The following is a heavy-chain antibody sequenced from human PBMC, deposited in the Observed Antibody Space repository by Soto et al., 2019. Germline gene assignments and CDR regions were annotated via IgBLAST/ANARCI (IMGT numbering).Heavy chain of an antibody. Sequence: VQLVESGGGLVQPGRSLRLSCAASGFTFDDYAMHWVRQAPGKGLEWVSGISWNSGSRGYADSVKGRFTISRDNAKNSLYLQMISLRAEDTALYYCAKDSSSSESYFDYWGQGTLVTVSS. V-gene: IGHV3-9*01. CDR3: AKDSSSSESYFDY. CDR2: ISWNSGSR. CDR1: GFTFDDYA. D-gene: IGHD6-6*01. J-gene: IGHJ4*02.